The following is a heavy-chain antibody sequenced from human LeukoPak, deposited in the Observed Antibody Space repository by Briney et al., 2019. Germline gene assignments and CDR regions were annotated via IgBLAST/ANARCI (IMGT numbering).Heavy chain of an antibody. D-gene: IGHD3-3*01. CDR2: ISYDGSNK. CDR1: GFTFSSYA. V-gene: IGHV3-30*04. Sequence: GGSLRLSCAASGFTFSSYAMHWVRQAPGKGLEWVAVISYDGSNKYYADSVKGRFTISRDNPKNTLYLQMNSLRAEDTAVYYCARDIALPPTYYDFWSGSSYYYYYYGMDVWGQGTTVTVSS. J-gene: IGHJ6*02. CDR3: ARDIALPPTYYDFWSGSSYYYYYYGMDV.